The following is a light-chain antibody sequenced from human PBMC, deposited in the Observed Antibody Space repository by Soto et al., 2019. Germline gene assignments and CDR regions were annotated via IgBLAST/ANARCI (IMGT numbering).Light chain of an antibody. V-gene: IGKV3-11*01. Sequence: EIVLTQSPATLSLSPGERATLSCRASQSVSSHLAWFQQKPGQAPRLLIYDASNRATGVPARFSGSGSGTDFTLTISSLEPEDFAVYYCQQRTYWPPMYTFGQGTKLAIK. CDR2: DAS. CDR1: QSVSSH. CDR3: QQRTYWPPMYT. J-gene: IGKJ2*01.